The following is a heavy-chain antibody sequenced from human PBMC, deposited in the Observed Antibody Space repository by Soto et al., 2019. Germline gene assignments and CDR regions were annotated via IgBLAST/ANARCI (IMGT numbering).Heavy chain of an antibody. J-gene: IGHJ6*02. D-gene: IGHD5-18*01. CDR3: ARGAPDTAMVTYYYYYGMDV. CDR1: GYTFTSYA. CDR2: INTNTGNP. V-gene: IGHV1-2*04. Sequence: ASVKVSCKASGYTFTSYAMNWVRQAPGQGLEWMGWINTNTGNPTYAQKFQGWVTMTRDTSISTAYMELSRLRSDDTAVYYCARGAPDTAMVTYYYYYGMDVWGQGTTVTVSS.